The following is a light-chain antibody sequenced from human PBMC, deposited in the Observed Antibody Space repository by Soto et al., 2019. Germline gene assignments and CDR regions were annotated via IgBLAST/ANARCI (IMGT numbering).Light chain of an antibody. V-gene: IGLV2-14*01. CDR2: DVS. CDR1: SSDVGGYNY. Sequence: QSALTQPASVSGSPGQSITISCTGTSSDVGGYNYVSWYQQHPGKAPKLMIYDVSNRPSGVSNRFSGPKSGNTASLTISGLQAEDEADYYCSSYPSTSTHVFGTGTKVTVL. J-gene: IGLJ1*01. CDR3: SSYPSTSTHV.